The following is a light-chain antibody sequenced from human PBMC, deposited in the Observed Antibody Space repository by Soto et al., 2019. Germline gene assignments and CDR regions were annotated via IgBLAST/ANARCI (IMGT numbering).Light chain of an antibody. CDR3: QQYGSAPRT. Sequence: EIVLTQSPGTLSLSPGERATLSCRASQSVSSSYLAWYQQKPGQAPRLLIYGASSRATDIPDRFSGSGSGTDFTLTISRLEPEDFVVYYCQQYGSAPRTFGPGTKVHIK. V-gene: IGKV3-20*01. CDR2: GAS. CDR1: QSVSSSY. J-gene: IGKJ3*01.